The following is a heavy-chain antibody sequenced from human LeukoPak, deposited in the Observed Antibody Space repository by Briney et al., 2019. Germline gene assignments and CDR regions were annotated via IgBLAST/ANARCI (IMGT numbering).Heavy chain of an antibody. J-gene: IGHJ6*03. D-gene: IGHD5-18*01. CDR2: INPSGGSI. V-gene: IGHV1-46*01. Sequence: GASVKVSCKASGYTFTSYYMHWVRQAPGQGLEWMGIINPSGGSISYAQKFQGRVTMTRDTSTSTVHMELSSLRSEDTAVYYCARLGMDTAMVKGAYYYYYYMDVWCKGTTVTVSS. CDR1: GYTFTSYY. CDR3: ARLGMDTAMVKGAYYYYYYMDV.